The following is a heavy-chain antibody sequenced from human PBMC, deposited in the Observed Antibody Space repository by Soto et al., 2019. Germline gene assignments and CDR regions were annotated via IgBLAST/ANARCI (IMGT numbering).Heavy chain of an antibody. J-gene: IGHJ6*02. CDR1: GYTFTGYY. V-gene: IGHV1-2*04. D-gene: IGHD1-26*01. CDR2: INPNSGGT. Sequence: GASVKVSCKASGYTFTGYYMHWVRQAPGQGLERMGWINPNSGGTNYAQKFQGWVTMTRDTSISTAYMELSRLRSDDTAVYYCARGLLLPDYYYYGMDVWGQVTTVTVSS. CDR3: ARGLLLPDYYYYGMDV.